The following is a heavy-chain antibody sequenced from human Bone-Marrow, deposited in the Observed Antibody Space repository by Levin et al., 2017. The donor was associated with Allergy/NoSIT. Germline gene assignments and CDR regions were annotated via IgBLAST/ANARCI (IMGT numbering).Heavy chain of an antibody. CDR1: GFTFSSYG. D-gene: IGHD3-22*01. Sequence: GGSLRLSCAASGFTFSSYGMLWVRQAPGKGLEWVAVISYDGSNKYYADSVKGRSTISRDNSKNTVYLQINSLRPEDTAVYFCAKDHASTGYYADYWGQGTLVTVSS. CDR2: ISYDGSNK. V-gene: IGHV3-30*18. J-gene: IGHJ4*02. CDR3: AKDHASTGYYADY.